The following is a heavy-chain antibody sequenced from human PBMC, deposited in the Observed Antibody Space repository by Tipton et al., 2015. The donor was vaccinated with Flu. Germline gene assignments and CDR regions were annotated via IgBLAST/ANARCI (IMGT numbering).Heavy chain of an antibody. V-gene: IGHV3-23*01. Sequence: GSLRLSCAASGFTFSSYAMSWVRQAPGKGLEWVSAISGSGGSTYYADSVKGRFTISRDNSKNTLYLQMNSLRAEDTAVYYCARVEVGDYYYYMDVWGKGTTVTVSS. J-gene: IGHJ6*03. CDR1: GFTFSSYA. CDR3: ARVEVGDYYYYMDV. D-gene: IGHD1-26*01. CDR2: ISGSGGST.